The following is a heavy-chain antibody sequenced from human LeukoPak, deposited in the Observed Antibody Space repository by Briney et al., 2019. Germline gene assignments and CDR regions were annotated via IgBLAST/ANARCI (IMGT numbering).Heavy chain of an antibody. CDR2: ISQGGSEK. D-gene: IGHD5-18*01. J-gene: IGHJ4*02. Sequence: PGGSLRLSCAASGFSFSDYWMNWVRQAPGKGLEWVATISQGGSEKYSVDSVRGRFTISRDNAKNSLFLQMNSLSAEDTALYYCARVRINLLFSFDYWGQGTLVTVSS. CDR1: GFSFSDYW. V-gene: IGHV3-7*01. CDR3: ARVRINLLFSFDY.